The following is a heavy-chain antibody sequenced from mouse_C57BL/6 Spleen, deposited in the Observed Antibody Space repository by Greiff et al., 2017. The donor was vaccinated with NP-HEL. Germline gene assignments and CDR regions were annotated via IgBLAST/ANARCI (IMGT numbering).Heavy chain of an antibody. CDR3: TRRNYYGSSYGDYFDC. D-gene: IGHD1-1*01. J-gene: IGHJ2*01. V-gene: IGHV1-15*01. Sequence: QVQLQQSGAELVRPGASVTLSCKASGYTFTDYEMHWVKQTPVHGLEWIGAIDPETGGTAYNQKFKGKAILTADKSSSTAYMELRSLTSEDSAVYYCTRRNYYGSSYGDYFDCWGRGTTLAVCS. CDR2: IDPETGGT. CDR1: GYTFTDYE.